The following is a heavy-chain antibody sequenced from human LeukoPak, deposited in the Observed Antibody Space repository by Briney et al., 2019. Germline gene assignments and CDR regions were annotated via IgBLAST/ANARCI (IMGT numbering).Heavy chain of an antibody. CDR3: TRVNYDILTGYPLDY. V-gene: IGHV3-30*04. CDR1: GFTFSSYA. CDR2: ISYDGSNK. D-gene: IGHD3-9*01. Sequence: GGSLRLSCAASGFTFSSYAMHWVRQAPGKGLEWVAVISYDGSNKYYADSVKGRFTISRDNSKNTLYLQMNSLRAEDTAVYYCTRVNYDILTGYPLDYWGQGTLVTVSS. J-gene: IGHJ4*02.